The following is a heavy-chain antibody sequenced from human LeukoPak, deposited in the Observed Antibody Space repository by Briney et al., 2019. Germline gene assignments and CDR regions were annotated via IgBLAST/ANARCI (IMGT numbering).Heavy chain of an antibody. Sequence: PGGSLRLSCAASGFTFSSYAMSWVRQAPGKGLEWVSAISGSGGSTYYADSVKGRFTISRDDSKNTLYLQMNSLRAEDTAVYYCAKGLCEGRYSCGYCYSLFDPWGQGTLVTVSS. J-gene: IGHJ5*02. CDR2: ISGSGGST. CDR3: AKGLCEGRYSCGYCYSLFDP. D-gene: IGHD2-21*01. CDR1: GFTFSSYA. V-gene: IGHV3-23*01.